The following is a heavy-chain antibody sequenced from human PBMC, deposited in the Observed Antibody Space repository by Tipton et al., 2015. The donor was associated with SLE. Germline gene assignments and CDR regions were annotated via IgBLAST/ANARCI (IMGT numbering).Heavy chain of an antibody. Sequence: TLSLTCAVYGESFSGYYWSWIRQPPGKGLEWIGEINHSGSTNYNPSLKSRVTISVDTSKNQFSLKLSSVTAADTAVYYCARGVIDGDFHYYYYMDVWGKGTTVTVSS. CDR1: GESFSGYY. CDR3: ARGVIDGDFHYYYYMDV. J-gene: IGHJ6*03. CDR2: INHSGST. V-gene: IGHV4-34*01. D-gene: IGHD4-17*01.